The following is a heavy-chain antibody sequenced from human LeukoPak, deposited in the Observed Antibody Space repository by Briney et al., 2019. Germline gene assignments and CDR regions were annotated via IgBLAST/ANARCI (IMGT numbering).Heavy chain of an antibody. CDR2: ISGSDGST. J-gene: IGHJ4*02. D-gene: IGHD2-2*01. CDR1: GFTFSSYA. V-gene: IGHV3-23*01. Sequence: GSLRLSCAASGFTFSSYAMTWVRPAPDKGLEWVTAISGSDGSTYYEDSVKGRFTISIDDSQNTLYLQMNSLSAEDTAVYYCAKVETSGGANCYALDYWGQGTLVTVSS. CDR3: AKVETSGGANCYALDY.